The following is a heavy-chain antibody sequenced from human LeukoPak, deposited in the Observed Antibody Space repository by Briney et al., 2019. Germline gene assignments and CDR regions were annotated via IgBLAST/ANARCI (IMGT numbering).Heavy chain of an antibody. CDR1: GGSISSTTYY. V-gene: IGHV4-39*01. J-gene: IGHJ4*02. CDR3: ARHILRDGESY. Sequence: SETLSLTCTVSGGSISSTTYYWAWIRQPPGEGLEWIGEINHSGSTNYNPSLKSRVTISVDTSKNQFSLKLSSVTAADTAVYYCARHILRDGESYWGQGTLVTVSS. CDR2: INHSGST. D-gene: IGHD4-17*01.